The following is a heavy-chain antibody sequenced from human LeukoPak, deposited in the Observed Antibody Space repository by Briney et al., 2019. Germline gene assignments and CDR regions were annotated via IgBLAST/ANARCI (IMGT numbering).Heavy chain of an antibody. CDR1: GGSFSSSSYY. D-gene: IGHD2-21*01. CDR3: ARGVWWVYYFDY. Sequence: SETLSLTCTVSGGSFSSSSYYWGWIRQPPGKGLEWIGSMYYSGSTYYNASLRSRVTISVDTSKNQFSLKLSSVTAADTAVYYCARGVWWVYYFDYWGQGTLVTVSS. CDR2: MYYSGST. V-gene: IGHV4-39*01. J-gene: IGHJ4*02.